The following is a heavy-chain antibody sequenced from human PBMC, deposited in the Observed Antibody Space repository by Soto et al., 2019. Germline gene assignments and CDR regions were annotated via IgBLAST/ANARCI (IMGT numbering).Heavy chain of an antibody. D-gene: IGHD3-3*01. Sequence: EVQLVESGGGLVQPGGSLRLSCAASGFTVSRNFMNWVRQAPGKGLEWVSVIHSGGSTYYADSVKGRFTISRDNSKRTLYFQMSSLRAVDTAVYCAALGGRRRSRYDPFDYWGLGTLVTVSS. CDR3: ALGGRRRSRYDPFDY. V-gene: IGHV3-66*01. J-gene: IGHJ4*02. CDR2: IHSGGST. CDR1: GFTVSRNF.